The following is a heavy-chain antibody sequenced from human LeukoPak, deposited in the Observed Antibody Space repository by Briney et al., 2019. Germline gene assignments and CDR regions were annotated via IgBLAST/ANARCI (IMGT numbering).Heavy chain of an antibody. CDR3: ARESGYYDSSGYSYVYDY. CDR2: ISSSGSTI. D-gene: IGHD3-22*01. V-gene: IGHV3-48*03. J-gene: IGHJ4*02. CDR1: GFTFSRYE. Sequence: PGGSLRLSCAASGFTFSRYEMNWVRQAPGKGLEWVSYISSSGSTIYYADSVKGRFTISRDNAKNSLYLQMNSLRAEDTAVYYCARESGYYDSSGYSYVYDYWGQGTLVTVSS.